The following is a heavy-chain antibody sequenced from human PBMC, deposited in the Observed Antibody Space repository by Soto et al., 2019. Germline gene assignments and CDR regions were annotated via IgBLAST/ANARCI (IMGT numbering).Heavy chain of an antibody. CDR2: ISSSSSYI. D-gene: IGHD6-6*01. V-gene: IGHV3-21*01. CDR3: ARDLYSSSSVHY. CDR1: GFTFSSYS. J-gene: IGHJ4*02. Sequence: PGGSLRLSCAASGFTFSSYSMNWVRQAPGKGLEWVSSISSSSSYIYYADSVKGRFTISRDNAKNSLCLQMNSLRAEDTAVYYCARDLYSSSSVHYWGQGTLVTVSS.